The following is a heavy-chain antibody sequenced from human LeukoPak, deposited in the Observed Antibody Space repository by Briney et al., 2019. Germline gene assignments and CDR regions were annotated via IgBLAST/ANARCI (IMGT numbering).Heavy chain of an antibody. CDR3: ARERINYYGSGSYLDY. Sequence: SETLSLTCTVSGGSISSSSYYWGWIRQPPGKGLEWIGSIYYSGSTYYNPSLKSRVTISVDTSKNQFSLKLSSVTAADTAVYYCARERINYYGSGSYLDYWGQGTLVTVSS. D-gene: IGHD3-10*01. CDR1: GGSISSSSYY. J-gene: IGHJ4*02. V-gene: IGHV4-39*07. CDR2: IYYSGST.